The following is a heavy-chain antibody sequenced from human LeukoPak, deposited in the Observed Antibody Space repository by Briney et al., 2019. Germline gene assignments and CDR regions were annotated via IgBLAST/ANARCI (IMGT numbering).Heavy chain of an antibody. Sequence: SETLSLTCTVSGDSINNYYWAWIRQPPGKGLEWIGYIHYSGTTYYNPSLKSRVTISVDSSRTQFSLKLSSMTAADTAVYYCARDSSRVGLYSSSWLAFDIWGQGTMVTVSS. J-gene: IGHJ3*02. V-gene: IGHV4-59*01. D-gene: IGHD6-13*01. CDR2: IHYSGTT. CDR3: ARDSSRVGLYSSSWLAFDI. CDR1: GDSINNYY.